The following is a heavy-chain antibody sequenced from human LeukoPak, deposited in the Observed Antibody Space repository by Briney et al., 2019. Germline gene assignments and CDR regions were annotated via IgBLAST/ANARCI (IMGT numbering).Heavy chain of an antibody. CDR3: AGQGLNYYYGMDV. D-gene: IGHD3-22*01. V-gene: IGHV3-48*03. CDR2: ISSSGSTM. Sequence: GGSLRLSCAASGFTFSSYEMNWVRQAPGKGLEWVSYISSSGSTMYYADSVKGRFTISRDNAKNSLYLQMNSLRAEDTAVYYCAGQGLNYYYGMDVWGKGTTVTVSS. CDR1: GFTFSSYE. J-gene: IGHJ6*04.